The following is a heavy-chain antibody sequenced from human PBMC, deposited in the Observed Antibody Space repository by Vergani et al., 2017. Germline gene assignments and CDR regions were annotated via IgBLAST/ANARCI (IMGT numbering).Heavy chain of an antibody. CDR1: GYTFSNYY. D-gene: IGHD3-9*01. CDR3: ARGDYGILTGYRY. V-gene: IGHV1-46*03. Sequence: QVQVVQSGAEVKKSGASVKVSCKTSGYTFSNYYMHLVRQAPGQGLEWRGIINPSGGHTNYAHKFQGRVTMTKDTSTSTVYMELSSLRSEDTAIYYCARGDYGILTGYRYWGQGTLVTVSA. J-gene: IGHJ4*02. CDR2: INPSGGHT.